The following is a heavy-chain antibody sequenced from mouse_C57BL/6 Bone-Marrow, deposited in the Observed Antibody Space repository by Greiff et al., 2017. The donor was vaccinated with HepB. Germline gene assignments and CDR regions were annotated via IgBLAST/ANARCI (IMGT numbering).Heavy chain of an antibody. CDR3: ARPLRRGAWFAY. J-gene: IGHJ3*01. D-gene: IGHD1-2*01. Sequence: EVQLQQSGPELVKPGASVKIPCKASGYTFTDYNMDWVKQSHGKSLEWIGDINPNNGGTIYNQKFKGKATLTVDKSSSTAYMELRSLTSEDTAVYYCARPLRRGAWFAYGGQGTLVTVSA. CDR1: GYTFTDYN. CDR2: INPNNGGT. V-gene: IGHV1-18*01.